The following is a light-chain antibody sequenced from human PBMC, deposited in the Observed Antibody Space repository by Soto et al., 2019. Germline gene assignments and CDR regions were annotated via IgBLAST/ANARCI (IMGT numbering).Light chain of an antibody. Sequence: QSVLTQPASVSGSPGQWITISCTGTSSDVGSYDLVSWYQQHPDKAPKLLLFEVSKRPSGVSIRFSGSKSGNTASLTISGLQPEDEADYYCCSYATPRLFGGGTKLTVL. CDR3: CSYATPRL. J-gene: IGLJ2*01. V-gene: IGLV2-23*02. CDR2: EVS. CDR1: SSDVGSYDL.